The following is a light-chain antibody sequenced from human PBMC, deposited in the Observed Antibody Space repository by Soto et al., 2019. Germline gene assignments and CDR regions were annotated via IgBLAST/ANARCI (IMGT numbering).Light chain of an antibody. Sequence: EIVMTQSPATLSVSPGERATLSCRASQSVSSNLAWYQQKPGQAPRLLIYGASTRATGIPARFSGSGSGTEFPLTISRLQSEDFAVYYCQRYNNWPRTFGQGTKVEI. CDR2: GAS. V-gene: IGKV3-15*01. J-gene: IGKJ1*01. CDR3: QRYNNWPRT. CDR1: QSVSSN.